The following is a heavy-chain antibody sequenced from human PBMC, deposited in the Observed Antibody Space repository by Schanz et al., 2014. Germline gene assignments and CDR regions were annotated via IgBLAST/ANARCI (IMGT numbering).Heavy chain of an antibody. V-gene: IGHV3-48*02. CDR3: ARDSGSHYLVDY. J-gene: IGHJ4*02. Sequence: EVQLLESGGGLAQPGGSLRLACAASGFNFNTYAMSWVRQAPGKGLEWVSYISNSGTTIYYADSVKGRFTISRDNAKNTFYLHMNSLRNEDTAVYFCARDSGSHYLVDYWGQGTLVTDSS. D-gene: IGHD1-26*01. CDR1: GFNFNTYA. CDR2: ISNSGTTI.